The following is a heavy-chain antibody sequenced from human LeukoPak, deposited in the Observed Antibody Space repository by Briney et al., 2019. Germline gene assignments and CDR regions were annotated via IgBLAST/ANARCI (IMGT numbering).Heavy chain of an antibody. CDR3: ARDLPRGDEFWSGEMTHDAFDI. CDR2: IGVAGDT. J-gene: IGHJ3*02. V-gene: IGHV3-13*01. CDR1: GFTLSSYD. Sequence: PGGSLRLSCAASGFTLSSYDMHWVRQVTGKGLEWVSAIGVAGDTYYPGSVRGRFTISRDNSKNTLYLQMNSLRAEDTAVYYCARDLPRGDEFWSGEMTHDAFDIWGQGTMVTVSS. D-gene: IGHD3-3*01.